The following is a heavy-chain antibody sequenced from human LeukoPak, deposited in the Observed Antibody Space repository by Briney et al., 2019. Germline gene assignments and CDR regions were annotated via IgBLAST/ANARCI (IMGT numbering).Heavy chain of an antibody. J-gene: IGHJ4*02. Sequence: SVKVSCKASGGTFSSYAISWVRQAPGQGLEWMGRIIPIFGTANYAQKFQGRVTITTDEFTSTAYMEPSSLRSEDTAVYYCARDDFWSDYGYYFDYWGLGTLVTVSS. CDR2: IIPIFGTA. CDR3: ARDDFWSDYGYYFDY. CDR1: GGTFSSYA. V-gene: IGHV1-69*05. D-gene: IGHD3-3*01.